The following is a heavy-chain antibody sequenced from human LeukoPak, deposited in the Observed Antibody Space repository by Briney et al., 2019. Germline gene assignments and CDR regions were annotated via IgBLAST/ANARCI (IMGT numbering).Heavy chain of an antibody. Sequence: SETLSLTCTVSGGSISSSSYHWGWIRQPPGKGLEWIGTIYYGGSTYYNPSLKSRVTISIDTSNNQFFLKLNSVTAADTAAYYCARQRGKMRYFDFVALDYWGQGALVTVSS. CDR1: GGSISSSSYH. CDR3: ARQRGKMRYFDFVALDY. J-gene: IGHJ4*02. V-gene: IGHV4-39*01. CDR2: IYYGGST. D-gene: IGHD3-9*01.